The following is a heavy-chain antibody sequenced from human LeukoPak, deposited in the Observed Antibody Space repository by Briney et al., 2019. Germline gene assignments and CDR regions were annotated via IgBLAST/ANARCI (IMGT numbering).Heavy chain of an antibody. CDR2: IYYSGST. V-gene: IGHV4-59*08. J-gene: IGHJ4*02. Sequence: SETLSLTCTVSGGSISSYYWSWIRQPPGKGLEWIGYIYYSGSTNYNPSLKSRVNISVDTSKNQFSLKLSSVTAADTAVYYCAAGYPLLGYFDYWVQGTLVTVSS. CDR3: AAGYPLLGYFDY. CDR1: GGSISSYY. D-gene: IGHD1-1*01.